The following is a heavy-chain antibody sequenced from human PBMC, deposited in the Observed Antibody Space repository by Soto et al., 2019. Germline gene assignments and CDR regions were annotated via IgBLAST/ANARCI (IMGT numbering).Heavy chain of an antibody. CDR1: GFNFDDYG. V-gene: IGHV3-30*18. D-gene: IGHD3-22*01. CDR3: AKSFDLGSDISGYFLNGMAV. CDR2: ITYDGLYQ. Sequence: WGSLSLSCVGSGFNFDDYGLHWVRQARGKGLEWAADITYDGLYQYYADSVKDRFTISRDNSRNTVYLQMRNLRSEDTAVYYCAKSFDLGSDISGYFLNGMAVWGRGTTDTV. J-gene: IGHJ6*02.